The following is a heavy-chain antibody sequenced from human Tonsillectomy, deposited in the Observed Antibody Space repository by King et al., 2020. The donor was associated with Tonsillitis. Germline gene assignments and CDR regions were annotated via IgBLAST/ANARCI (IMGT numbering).Heavy chain of an antibody. CDR2: ISGSGGST. D-gene: IGHD3-9*01. V-gene: IGHV3-23*04. CDR1: GFTFSSYA. Sequence: EVQLVESGGDLVQPGGSLRLSCAASGFTFSSYAMSWVRQAPGKGLEWVSAISGSGGSTYYADSVKGRFTFSRDTSKNTLYLQMNRLRAEDTAVYYCAKGGATKTGYHAPFDYWGQGTLVTVSS. J-gene: IGHJ4*02. CDR3: AKGGATKTGYHAPFDY.